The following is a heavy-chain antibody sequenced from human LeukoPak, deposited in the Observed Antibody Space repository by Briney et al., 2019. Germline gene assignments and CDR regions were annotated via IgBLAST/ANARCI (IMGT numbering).Heavy chain of an antibody. CDR1: EFTFNLYW. Sequence: GGSLRLSCVGSEFTFNLYWMSWVRQAPGKGLEWVANIKQDGSEKYYVDSVKGRFTISRDNSKNTLYLQMNSLRAEDTAVYYCAKERGSYYFDYWGQGTLVTVSS. D-gene: IGHD1-26*01. V-gene: IGHV3-7*01. CDR3: AKERGSYYFDY. J-gene: IGHJ4*02. CDR2: IKQDGSEK.